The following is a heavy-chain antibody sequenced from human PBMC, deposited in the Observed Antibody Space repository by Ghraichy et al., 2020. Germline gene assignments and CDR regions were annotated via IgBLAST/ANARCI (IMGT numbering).Heavy chain of an antibody. D-gene: IGHD6-6*01. CDR3: ARARPYYYGMDV. J-gene: IGHJ6*02. CDR2: INHSGST. CDR1: GGSFSGYY. Sequence: SETLSLTCAVYGGSFSGYYWSWIRQSPGKGLEWIWEINHSGSTTYNPSPKSQFTIAVDTPKNLFSLKRSSVTAPDTAWYYCARARPYYYGMDVWGQGTTVTVSS. V-gene: IGHV4-34*01.